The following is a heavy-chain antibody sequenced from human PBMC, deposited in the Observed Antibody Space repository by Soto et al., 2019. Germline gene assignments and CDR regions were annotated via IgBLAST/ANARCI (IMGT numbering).Heavy chain of an antibody. CDR1: GFSFSNYE. CDR3: ARDRAAGGY. CDR2: ISSGGSTV. J-gene: IGHJ4*02. D-gene: IGHD6-13*01. Sequence: EVQLVESGGGLVQPGGSLRLSCAASGFSFSNYEMNWVRQAPGKGLEWVAYISSGGSTVHYADSVRGRFTVSRDNARNSLYLQMNTLRVEGTALYYCARDRAAGGYWGQGTLVTVSS. V-gene: IGHV3-48*03.